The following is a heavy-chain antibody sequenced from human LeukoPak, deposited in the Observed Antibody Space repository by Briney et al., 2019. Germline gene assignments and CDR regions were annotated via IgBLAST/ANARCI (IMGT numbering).Heavy chain of an antibody. CDR1: GGSISSYY. D-gene: IGHD4-17*01. J-gene: IGHJ6*03. CDR3: ARDTATVFYYYMDV. CDR2: IYYSGST. V-gene: IGHV4-59*01. Sequence: PSETLSLTCTVSGGSISSYYWSWIRQPPGTGLEWIGYIYYSGSTNYNPSLKSRVTISVDTSKNQFSLKLSSVTAADTAVYYCARDTATVFYYYMDVWGKGTTVTVSS.